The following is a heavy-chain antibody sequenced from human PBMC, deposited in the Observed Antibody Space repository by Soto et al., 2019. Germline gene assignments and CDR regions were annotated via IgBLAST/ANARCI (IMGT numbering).Heavy chain of an antibody. J-gene: IGHJ4*02. CDR1: GYTFTSYG. D-gene: IGHD3-10*02. V-gene: IGHV1-18*01. CDR2: VSTYNGNT. Sequence: GPEVKMPGASVNVSCKASGYTFTSYGINWVRQAPGQGLEWMGRVSTYNGNTKYAQKFQGRVTMTTDTSTTTVYMHLRSLRSDDTAVYYWAKERGLTASTLFGYWGQGTVVTVS. CDR3: AKERGLTASTLFGY.